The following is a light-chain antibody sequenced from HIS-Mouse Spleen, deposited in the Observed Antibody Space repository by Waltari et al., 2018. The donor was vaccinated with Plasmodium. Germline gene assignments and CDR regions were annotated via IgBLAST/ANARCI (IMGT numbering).Light chain of an antibody. CDR2: GAS. CDR1: QSVSSN. Sequence: EIVMTQSPATLSVSPGERATLPCRASQSVSSNIARYQQKPGQAPMLLIYGASTRATGIPARFSGSGSGTEFTLTISSMQSEDFAVYYCQQYNNWPRGTFGQGTKVEIK. J-gene: IGKJ1*01. V-gene: IGKV3-15*01. CDR3: QQYNNWPRGT.